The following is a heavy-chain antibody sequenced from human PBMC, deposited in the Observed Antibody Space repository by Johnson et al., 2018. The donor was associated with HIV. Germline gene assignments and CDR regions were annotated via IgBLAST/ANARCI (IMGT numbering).Heavy chain of an antibody. Sequence: QVQPVESGGGLVKPGGSLRLSCAASGFTFSDYYMSWIRQAPGKGLEWVSYISSSGSTIYYADSVKGRFTISRDNAKNSLYLQMNSLRAEDTAVYYCARDRHCGGDCYTDDAFDIWGQGTMVTVSS. J-gene: IGHJ3*02. CDR3: ARDRHCGGDCYTDDAFDI. V-gene: IGHV3-11*04. D-gene: IGHD2-21*02. CDR2: ISSSGSTI. CDR1: GFTFSDYY.